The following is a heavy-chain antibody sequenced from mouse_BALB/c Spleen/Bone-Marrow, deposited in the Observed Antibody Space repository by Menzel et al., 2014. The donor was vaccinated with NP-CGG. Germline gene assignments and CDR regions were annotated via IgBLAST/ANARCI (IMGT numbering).Heavy chain of an antibody. Sequence: VQLQESGAELMKPGASVKISCKATGYTFSSYWIEWVKQRPGHGLEWIGEILPGSDNTNYNEKFKGKATFTADASSNTAYMQLSSLTSEDSAVYYCLRVGGVDWGQGTTLTVSS. CDR2: ILPGSDNT. J-gene: IGHJ2*01. CDR1: GYTFSSYW. CDR3: LRVGGVD. V-gene: IGHV1-9*01.